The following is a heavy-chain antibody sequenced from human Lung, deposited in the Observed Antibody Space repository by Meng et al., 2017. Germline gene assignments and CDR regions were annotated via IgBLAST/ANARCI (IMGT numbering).Heavy chain of an antibody. V-gene: IGHV4-34*01. CDR3: ARGPTTMAHDFDY. CDR2: INHSGST. J-gene: IGHJ4*02. D-gene: IGHD4-11*01. CDR1: GGSFSDYY. Sequence: VQLPQWGAGLLKPSETLSLTCVVSGGSFSDYYGGWTRQPPGKGLEWIGEINHSGSTNYNPSLESRATISVDTSQNNLSLKLSSVTAADSAVYYCARGPTTMAHDFDYWGQGTLVTVSS.